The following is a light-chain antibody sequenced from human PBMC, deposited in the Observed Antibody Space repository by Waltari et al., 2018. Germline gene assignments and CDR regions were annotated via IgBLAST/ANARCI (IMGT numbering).Light chain of an antibody. J-gene: IGLJ2*01. CDR3: ATWDDSLNGL. CDR1: SPNIGSKS. V-gene: IGLV1-44*01. Sequence: QSVLTQPPSVSGPPGQRVSISCSGSSPNIGSKSVNWYQQVPGTAPKLLIYSNNQRPSGVPDRFSGSKSGTSASLAISGLQSEDEADYYCATWDDSLNGLFGGGTKLTVL. CDR2: SNN.